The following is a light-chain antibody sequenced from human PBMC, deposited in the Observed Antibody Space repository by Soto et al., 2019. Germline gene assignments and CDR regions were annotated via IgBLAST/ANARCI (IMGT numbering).Light chain of an antibody. J-gene: IGKJ5*01. CDR1: QSVSGSY. CDR2: GAS. Sequence: EIVLTQSPGTLSLFPGERATLSCRASQSVSGSYLAWYQQKPGQAPRLLIYGASSRATGIPDRFSGSGSGTDFTLTISRLEPDDLAVYYCQQYGRSIPITFGQGTRLEIK. CDR3: QQYGRSIPIT. V-gene: IGKV3-20*01.